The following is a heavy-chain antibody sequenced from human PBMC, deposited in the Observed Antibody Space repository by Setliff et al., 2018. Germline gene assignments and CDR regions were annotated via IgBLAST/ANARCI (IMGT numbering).Heavy chain of an antibody. J-gene: IGHJ6*03. CDR3: ARLYGGYSGYYYMDV. D-gene: IGHD5-12*01. CDR2: IYHSGST. V-gene: IGHV4-38-2*02. CDR1: GYSISSGYY. Sequence: SETLSLTCTVSGYSISSGYYWGWIRQPPGKGLEWIGSIYHSGSTYYNPSLKSRVTISIDTSKNQFSLKLSSVTAADTAVYYCARLYGGYSGYYYMDVWAKGTTVTVSS.